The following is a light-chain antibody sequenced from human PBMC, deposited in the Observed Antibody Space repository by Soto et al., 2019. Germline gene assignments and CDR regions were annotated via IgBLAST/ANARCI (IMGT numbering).Light chain of an antibody. CDR1: QRVSRY. CDR3: QQRSNWPLLT. CDR2: DAS. Sequence: EIVLTQSPATLSLSPGERATLSCWASQRVSRYLAWYQQKPGQAPRLLIYDASSRATGIPARFSGSGSGTDFTLTISSLEPEDFAVYYCQQRSNWPLLTFGGGTKVEIK. J-gene: IGKJ4*01. V-gene: IGKV3-11*01.